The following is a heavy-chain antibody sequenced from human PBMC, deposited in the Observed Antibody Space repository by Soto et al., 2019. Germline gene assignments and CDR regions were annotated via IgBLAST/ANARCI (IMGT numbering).Heavy chain of an antibody. V-gene: IGHV1-69*01. J-gene: IGHJ4*02. D-gene: IGHD2-15*01. CDR1: SET. Sequence: SETKRSEEQGAGQGLEWMGGIIHIFGTANYAQKFQGRVTITADESTSTAYMEVSSLRSEDTASYYCASLGPVEEALVDCWGQGKPVSV. CDR3: ASLGPVEEALVDC. CDR2: IIHIFGTA.